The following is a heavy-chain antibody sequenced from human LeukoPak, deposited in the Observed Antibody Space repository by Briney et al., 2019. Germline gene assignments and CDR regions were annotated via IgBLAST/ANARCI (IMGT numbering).Heavy chain of an antibody. V-gene: IGHV4-39*01. Sequence: PSETLSLTCTVSGGSISSSSYYWGWIRQPPGKGLEWIGSIYYSGSTYYNPSLKSRVTVSVDTSKNQFSLKLSSVTAADTAVCYCARHEDYGDDNWFDPWGQGTLVTVSS. D-gene: IGHD4-17*01. CDR2: IYYSGST. CDR3: ARHEDYGDDNWFDP. CDR1: GGSISSSSYY. J-gene: IGHJ5*02.